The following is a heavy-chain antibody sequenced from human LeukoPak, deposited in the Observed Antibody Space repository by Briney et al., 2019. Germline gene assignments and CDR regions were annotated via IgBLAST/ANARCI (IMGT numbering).Heavy chain of an antibody. J-gene: IGHJ4*02. V-gene: IGHV3-74*01. Sequence: PGGSLRLSCAASGFTFSSYWMHCVRHVPGKGLVWVARINPGGSSIPYADSVKGRFTISRDNAKNTLYLQMDSLRAEDTGVYYCARSNQADDYWGQGTLVTVSS. CDR3: ARSNQADDY. CDR2: INPGGSSI. D-gene: IGHD1-14*01. CDR1: GFTFSSYW.